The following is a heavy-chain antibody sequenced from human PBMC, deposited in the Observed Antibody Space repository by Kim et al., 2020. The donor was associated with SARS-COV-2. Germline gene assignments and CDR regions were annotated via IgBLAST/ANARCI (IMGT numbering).Heavy chain of an antibody. D-gene: IGHD2-21*02. Sequence: SETLSLTCTVSGASITRGGYYWTWIRQQPGKGLEWLGYIYYTGTTQSNPSLKSRATISLDTSKNQFSLTLTSVTAADTAIYYCVRDLGGGNSRSLDHWGQGTLVTVSS. V-gene: IGHV4-31*03. CDR2: IYYTGTT. CDR3: VRDLGGGNSRSLDH. J-gene: IGHJ4*02. CDR1: GASITRGGYY.